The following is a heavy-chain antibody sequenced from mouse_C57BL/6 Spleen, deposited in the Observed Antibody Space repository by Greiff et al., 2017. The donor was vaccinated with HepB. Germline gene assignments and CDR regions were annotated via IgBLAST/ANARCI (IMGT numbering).Heavy chain of an antibody. CDR3: ARAVDYYGSSYAWFAY. Sequence: VQLQQSGPELVKPGASVKISCKASGYTFTDYYMNWVKQSHGKSLEWIGDINPNNGGTSYNQKFKGKATLTVDKSSSTAYMELRSLTSEDSAVYYCARAVDYYGSSYAWFAYWGQGTLVTVSA. J-gene: IGHJ3*01. CDR1: GYTFTDYY. D-gene: IGHD1-1*01. V-gene: IGHV1-26*01. CDR2: INPNNGGT.